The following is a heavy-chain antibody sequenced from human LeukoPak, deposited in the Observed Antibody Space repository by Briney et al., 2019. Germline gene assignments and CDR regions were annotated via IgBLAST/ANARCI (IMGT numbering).Heavy chain of an antibody. J-gene: IGHJ4*02. Sequence: GGSLRLSCAASGFTFSSYAMHWVRQAPGKGLEWVAVISYDGSNKYYADSVKGRFTISRDNSKNTLYLQMNSLRAEDTAVYYCAKGLYSSGWNYWGQGTLVTVSS. CDR1: GFTFSSYA. D-gene: IGHD6-19*01. CDR3: AKGLYSSGWNY. V-gene: IGHV3-30-3*01. CDR2: ISYDGSNK.